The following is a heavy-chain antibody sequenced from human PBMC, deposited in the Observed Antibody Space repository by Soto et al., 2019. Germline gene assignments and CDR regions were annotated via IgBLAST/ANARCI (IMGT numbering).Heavy chain of an antibody. V-gene: IGHV3-33*01. D-gene: IGHD4-17*01. CDR1: GFTFSRYA. CDR2: IWYDGSNK. Sequence: QVQLVESGGGVVQPGRSLRLSCAASGFTFSRYAMHWVRQAPGKGLEWVAVIWYDGSNKYNAESVKGRFTISRDNSKNTLYLQMNRLRAEDTAVYYCARKDYGDYGRGMDVWGQGTTVTVSS. CDR3: ARKDYGDYGRGMDV. J-gene: IGHJ6*02.